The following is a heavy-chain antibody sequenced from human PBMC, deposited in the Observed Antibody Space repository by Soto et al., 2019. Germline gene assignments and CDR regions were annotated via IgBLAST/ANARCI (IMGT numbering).Heavy chain of an antibody. CDR1: GFTFSSYW. J-gene: IGHJ6*02. D-gene: IGHD5-18*01. CDR3: ARDPRGYGYGMDV. Sequence: GGSLRLSCAASGFTFSSYWMSWVRQAPGKGLEWVANINQAGGEIYYVDSVKGRFTISRDNTKNSLYLEVNTLRAEDTAVYYCARDPRGYGYGMDVWGQGTTVTVSS. V-gene: IGHV3-7*01. CDR2: INQAGGEI.